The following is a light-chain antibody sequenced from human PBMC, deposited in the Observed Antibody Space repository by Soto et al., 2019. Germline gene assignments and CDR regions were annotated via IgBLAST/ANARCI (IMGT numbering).Light chain of an antibody. V-gene: IGLV3-21*02. CDR1: HIGSKS. CDR2: DDS. Sequence: SYELTQPPSVSVAPGQTARITCGGNHIGSKSVHWYQQKPGQAPVLVVYDDSDRPSGIPERFSGSNSGNTATLTISRVEAGDEADYYCQVWDSSSDHNWVFGGGTKLTVL. J-gene: IGLJ3*02. CDR3: QVWDSSSDHNWV.